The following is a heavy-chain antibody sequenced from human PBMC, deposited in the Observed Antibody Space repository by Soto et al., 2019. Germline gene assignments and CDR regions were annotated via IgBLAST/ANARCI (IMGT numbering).Heavy chain of an antibody. CDR3: XXXXXXXXGFDI. Sequence: QVQLVESGGGVVQPGRSLRLSCAASGFTFSSYAMHWVRQAPGKGLEWVAVISYDGSNKYYADSVKGRFTISRDNSKNTLYLQMNSLRAXDTAXXXXXXXXXXXXGFDIWGQGTMVTVSS. CDR1: GFTFSSYA. J-gene: IGHJ3*02. CDR2: ISYDGSNK. V-gene: IGHV3-30-3*01.